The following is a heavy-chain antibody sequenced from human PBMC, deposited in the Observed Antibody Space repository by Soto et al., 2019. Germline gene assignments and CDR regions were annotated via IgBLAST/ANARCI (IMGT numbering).Heavy chain of an antibody. CDR1: GFTVSNNY. J-gene: IGHJ4*02. D-gene: IGHD3-10*01. CDR3: ATQPGGGGY. Sequence: EVQLVESGGGLIQPGGSLRLSCAVSGFTVSNNYMSWVRQAPGKGLEGVSVIYSGGYTAYGDSVKGRFTISRDNSKNTLYLKSKGLGPEDTGVYYWATQPGGGGYWGQGTLVTVSS. CDR2: IYSGGYT. V-gene: IGHV3-53*01.